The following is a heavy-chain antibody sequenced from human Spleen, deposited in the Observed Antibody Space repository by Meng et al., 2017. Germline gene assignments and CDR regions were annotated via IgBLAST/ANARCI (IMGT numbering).Heavy chain of an antibody. Sequence: SETLSLTCTVSGGSISSYYWSWIRQPPGKGLEWIGYIYYSGSTNYNPSLKSRVTISVDTSKNHFYLNLTSVTAADTAVYYCARDRGRDPQRYWYFDLWGRGTLVTVSS. D-gene: IGHD1-26*01. J-gene: IGHJ2*01. CDR1: GGSISSYY. CDR3: ARDRGRDPQRYWYFDL. V-gene: IGHV4-59*01. CDR2: IYYSGST.